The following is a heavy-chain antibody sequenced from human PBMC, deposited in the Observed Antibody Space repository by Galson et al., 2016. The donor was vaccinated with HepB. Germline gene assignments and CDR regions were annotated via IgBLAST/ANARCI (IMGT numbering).Heavy chain of an antibody. Sequence: SLRLSCAASGFTFSRYDMHWVRQVTGKGLQWVSAIGSAGDTYYSGSVKGRFTISRENAKNSLYLQMNSLRAGDTAEYYCARESTGRGVDAFDIWGQGTMVTVSS. D-gene: IGHD3-16*01. CDR3: ARESTGRGVDAFDI. V-gene: IGHV3-13*04. J-gene: IGHJ3*02. CDR1: GFTFSRYD. CDR2: IGSAGDT.